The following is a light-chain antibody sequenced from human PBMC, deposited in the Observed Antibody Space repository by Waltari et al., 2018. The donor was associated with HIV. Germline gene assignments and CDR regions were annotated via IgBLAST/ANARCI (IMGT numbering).Light chain of an antibody. CDR2: KDT. J-gene: IGLJ3*02. V-gene: IGLV3-16*01. CDR3: LSSDSSGTYWA. Sequence: SYDLTQPPSVSVSLGQVARITCSGEAVPKKSSHWYQQKAGQAPVLLMFKDTERPSAIPERFSGSSSGTIVTLTISEVQAEDEADYYCLSSDSSGTYWAFGGGTKLTVL. CDR1: AVPKKS.